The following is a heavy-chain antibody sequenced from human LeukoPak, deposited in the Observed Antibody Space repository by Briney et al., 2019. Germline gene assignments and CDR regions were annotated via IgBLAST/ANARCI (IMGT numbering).Heavy chain of an antibody. CDR3: ARPAGWLPRYYFEY. D-gene: IGHD5-24*01. J-gene: IGHJ4*02. Sequence: SSETLSLTCTVSGASISGSSYYWSWIRQPRGQGLEWIGTIHSSGNTYYNPSLKSRVTISVDTSKNQFSLKLSSVTAADTAVYYCARPAGWLPRYYFEYWGQGTLVTVSS. CDR1: GASISGSSYY. V-gene: IGHV4-39*01. CDR2: IHSSGNT.